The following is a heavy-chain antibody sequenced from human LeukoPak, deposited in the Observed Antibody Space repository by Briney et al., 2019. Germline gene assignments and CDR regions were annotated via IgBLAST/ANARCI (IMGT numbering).Heavy chain of an antibody. J-gene: IGHJ6*03. D-gene: IGHD4-11*01. Sequence: GGSLRLSCAASGFTFSSYAMSWVRQAPGKGLEWVSAISGSGGSTYYADSVKGRFTISRDNSKNTLYLQMNNLRAGDTAVYYCARNRGRYSNYVGYYYYMDVWGKGTTVTVSS. CDR3: ARNRGRYSNYVGYYYYMDV. CDR2: ISGSGGST. V-gene: IGHV3-23*01. CDR1: GFTFSSYA.